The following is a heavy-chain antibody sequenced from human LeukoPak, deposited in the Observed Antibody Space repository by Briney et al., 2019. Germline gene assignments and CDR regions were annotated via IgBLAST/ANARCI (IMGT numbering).Heavy chain of an antibody. V-gene: IGHV1-18*01. Sequence: GASVKVSCKASGYTFTSYGISWVRQAPGQGLEWMGWISAYNGNTNYAQKLQGRVTMTTDTSTSTAYMELRSLRSDDTAVYYCARAPGIVVVPAAQIDYWGQGTLVTVSS. CDR1: GYTFTSYG. D-gene: IGHD2-2*01. CDR2: ISAYNGNT. J-gene: IGHJ4*02. CDR3: ARAPGIVVVPAAQIDY.